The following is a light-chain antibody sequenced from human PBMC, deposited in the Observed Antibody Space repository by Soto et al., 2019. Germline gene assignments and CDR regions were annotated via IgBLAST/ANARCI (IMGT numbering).Light chain of an antibody. CDR1: SNDVGRFDY. CDR3: CSYAGSSTPNV. Sequence: QSALTQPRSVSRSPGQSVTISCTGTSNDVGRFDYVSWYQQHPGKAPKVIIYDVNERPSGGPNRFSGSNSGNTASLTISGLQAADEVDYYCCSYAGSSTPNVFGTGTKVPGL. CDR2: DVN. J-gene: IGLJ1*01. V-gene: IGLV2-11*01.